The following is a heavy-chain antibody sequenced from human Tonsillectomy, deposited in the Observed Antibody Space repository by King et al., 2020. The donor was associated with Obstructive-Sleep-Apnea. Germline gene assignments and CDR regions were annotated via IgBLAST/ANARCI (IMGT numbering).Heavy chain of an antibody. D-gene: IGHD4-17*01. CDR1: GFTFSSYG. V-gene: IGHV3-30*18. CDR3: AKAWTVTTLQCACDY. J-gene: IGHJ4*02. CDR2: ISYDGYKE. Sequence: VQLVESGGGVVQPGRSLRLSCAASGFTFSSYGMYWVRQAPGKGLEWVAVISYDGYKEFYADSVKGRFTISRDSSRNTLYLQMNSLRPEDTAVYYCAKAWTVTTLQCACDYWGQGTLVTVSS.